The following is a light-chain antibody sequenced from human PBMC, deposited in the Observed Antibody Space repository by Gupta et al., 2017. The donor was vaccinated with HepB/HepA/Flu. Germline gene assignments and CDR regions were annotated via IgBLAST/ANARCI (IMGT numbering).Light chain of an antibody. CDR1: SSNVGSKN. CDR2: YND. J-gene: IGLJ2*01. V-gene: IGLV1-44*01. CDR3: AALYESLNGVV. Sequence: QSVLTQSPSLSGTPGQRVTISCSGSSSNVGSKNVNWYQQLPGRAPKLLIYYNDERPSGVPDRFSGSKSDTSASLAISGLQSEDEADYYCAALYESLNGVVFGGGTKLTVL.